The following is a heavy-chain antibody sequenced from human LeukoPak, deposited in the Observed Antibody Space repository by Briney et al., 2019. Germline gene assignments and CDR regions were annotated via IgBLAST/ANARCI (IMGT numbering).Heavy chain of an antibody. CDR2: IYYSGST. CDR3: ARGIAAAGGG. J-gene: IGHJ4*02. Sequence: PSETLSLTCTVSGGSISSSSYYWGWIRQPPGKGLEWIGSIYYSGSTYYNPSLKSRVTISVDKSKNQFSLKLSSVTAADTAVYYCARGIAAAGGGWGQGTLVTVSS. CDR1: GGSISSSSYY. V-gene: IGHV4-39*07. D-gene: IGHD6-13*01.